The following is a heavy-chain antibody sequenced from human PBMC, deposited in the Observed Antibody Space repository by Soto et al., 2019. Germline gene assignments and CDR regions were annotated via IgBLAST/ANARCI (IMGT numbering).Heavy chain of an antibody. J-gene: IGHJ3*02. CDR3: ARQGRGYSGYGGDDAFDI. Sequence: PGESLKISCKGSGYSFTSYWIGWVRQMPGKSLEWMGIIYPGDSDTRYSPSFQGQVTISADKSISTAYLQWSSLKASDTAMYYCARQGRGYSGYGGDDAFDIWGQGTMVTVSS. V-gene: IGHV5-51*01. CDR2: IYPGDSDT. CDR1: GYSFTSYW. D-gene: IGHD5-12*01.